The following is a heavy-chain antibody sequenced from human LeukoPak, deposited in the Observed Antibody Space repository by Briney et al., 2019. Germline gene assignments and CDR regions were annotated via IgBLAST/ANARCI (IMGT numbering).Heavy chain of an antibody. J-gene: IGHJ5*02. CDR3: ARDRGWLQSNWFDP. D-gene: IGHD5-24*01. CDR1: GGSISSYY. Sequence: PSETLSLTCTVSGGSISSYYWSWIRQPAGKGLEWIGRIYTSGSTNYNPSLKSRVTISLDTSKNQFSLKLSSVTAADTAVYYCARDRGWLQSNWFDPWGQGTLVTVSS. V-gene: IGHV4-4*07. CDR2: IYTSGST.